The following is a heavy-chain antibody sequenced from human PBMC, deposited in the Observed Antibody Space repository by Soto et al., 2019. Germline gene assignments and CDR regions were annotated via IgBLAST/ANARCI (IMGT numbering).Heavy chain of an antibody. V-gene: IGHV3-53*01. CDR2: LYNSETT. Sequence: LRLSCAASGLEVSYNYMNWVRQAPGKGLEWVSVLYNSETTYYAESVKGRFTISRDTVKNTVYLEMNNLRVDDTAVYYCARDKAQGAGWFDPWGRGTLVTVSS. J-gene: IGHJ5*02. CDR3: ARDKAQGAGWFDP. CDR1: GLEVSYNY.